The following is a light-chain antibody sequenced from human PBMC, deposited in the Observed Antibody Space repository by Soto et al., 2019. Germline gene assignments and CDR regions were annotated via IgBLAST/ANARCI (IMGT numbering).Light chain of an antibody. CDR1: QSIYIY. CDR2: AAS. Sequence: DIQMTQSPSSLSASIGDRVTIXXRASQSIYIYLNWYQQKPGKAPKVLIYAASSLQRGVPSTFSGGGSGTDFTLTISSLQPEDFATYYCQQSYSSITFGQGTRLEIK. J-gene: IGKJ5*01. V-gene: IGKV1-39*01. CDR3: QQSYSSIT.